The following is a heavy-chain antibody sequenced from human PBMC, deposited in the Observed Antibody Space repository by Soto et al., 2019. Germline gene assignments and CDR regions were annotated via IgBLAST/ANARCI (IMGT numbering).Heavy chain of an antibody. CDR3: ARDEGRWLLINWFDP. D-gene: IGHD1-26*01. CDR2: TYYMSKWYN. V-gene: IGHV6-1*01. J-gene: IGHJ5*02. Sequence: TLSLTCAISGDRVSRNSAAWNWIRQSLSTGLEWLGRTYYMSKWYNDYAVSVKSRITINPDTSKNQFSLQLNSVTPEDTAVYYCARDEGRWLLINWFDPWGQGSLVIVSS. CDR1: GDRVSRNSAA.